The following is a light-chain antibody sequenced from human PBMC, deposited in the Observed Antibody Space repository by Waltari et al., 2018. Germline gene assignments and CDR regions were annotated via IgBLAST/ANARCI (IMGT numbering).Light chain of an antibody. J-gene: IGLJ2*01. V-gene: IGLV3-9*01. CDR1: NLGTKN. CDR3: QVWDSGNVL. CDR2: KES. Sequence: SYELTQPLSVSAALGQQVRNPWGADNLGTKNVLWYQQKPGQAPVLVIYKESSRPSGIPERFSGSNSGNTATLSISRAQVGDEADYYCQVWDSGNVLFGGGTKLTVL.